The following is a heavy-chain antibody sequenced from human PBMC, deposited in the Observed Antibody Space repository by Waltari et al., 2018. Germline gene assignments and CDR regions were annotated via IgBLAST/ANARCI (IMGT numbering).Heavy chain of an antibody. J-gene: IGHJ4*02. CDR1: GGSFSGYY. Sequence: QVQLQQWGAGLLKPSETLSLTCAVYGGSFSGYYWSWIRQPPGKGLEWIGEINHSGSTNYNPSLKSRVSISVDTSKNQFSLKLSSVTAADTAVYYCARDLVGGDYSVGYWGQGTLVTVSS. D-gene: IGHD1-26*01. CDR2: INHSGST. V-gene: IGHV4-34*01. CDR3: ARDLVGGDYSVGY.